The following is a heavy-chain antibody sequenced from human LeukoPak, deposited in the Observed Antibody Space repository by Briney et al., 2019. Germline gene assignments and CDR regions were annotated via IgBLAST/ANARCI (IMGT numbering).Heavy chain of an antibody. Sequence: ASVKVSCKASGYTFTRYGISWVRQAPGQGPEWMGWISAYDGNTKYAQKLQGRVTLTTDTSTSTAYMELRSLGSDDTAVYYCARDPNCSGGNCYFDYWGQGTLVTVSS. CDR1: GYTFTRYG. CDR2: ISAYDGNT. CDR3: ARDPNCSGGNCYFDY. V-gene: IGHV1-18*01. D-gene: IGHD2-15*01. J-gene: IGHJ4*02.